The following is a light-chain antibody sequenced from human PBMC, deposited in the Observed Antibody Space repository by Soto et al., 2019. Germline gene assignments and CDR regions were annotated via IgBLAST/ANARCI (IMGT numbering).Light chain of an antibody. J-gene: IGKJ5*01. CDR3: QKYNTAPAT. CDR2: SAS. V-gene: IGKV1-27*01. Sequence: DIQMTQSPPSLSASVGDRVTITCRASQGIGNSLAWYQQKPGTVPKLLIYSASTLQSGVPSRFSGGGSGTDFTLTISSLQPEDVAAYYCQKYNTAPATFGQGTRLEIK. CDR1: QGIGNS.